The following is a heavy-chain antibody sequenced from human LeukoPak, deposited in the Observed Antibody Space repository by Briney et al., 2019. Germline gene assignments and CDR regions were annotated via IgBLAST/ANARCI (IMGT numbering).Heavy chain of an antibody. CDR1: GFTFSSYS. V-gene: IGHV3-48*01. D-gene: IGHD3-3*01. Sequence: PGGSLRLSCAASGFTFSSYSMYWVRQAPGKGLEWVSYISSSSSTIYYADSVKGRFTISRDNAKNSLYLQMNSLRAEDTAVYYCARTDFDSDYWGQGTLVTVSS. CDR2: ISSSSSTI. CDR3: ARTDFDSDY. J-gene: IGHJ4*02.